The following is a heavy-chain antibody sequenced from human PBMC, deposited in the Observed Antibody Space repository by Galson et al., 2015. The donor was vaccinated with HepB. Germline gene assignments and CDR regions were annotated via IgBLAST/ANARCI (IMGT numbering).Heavy chain of an antibody. D-gene: IGHD2-2*01. CDR3: ARDRCSSNSCYHFDY. CDR1: GFTFSSYS. CDR2: ISSSSSYI. J-gene: IGHJ4*02. V-gene: IGHV3-21*01. Sequence: SLRLSCAASGFTFSSYSMNWVRQAPGKGLEWVSSISSSSSYIYYADSVKGRFTISRDNAKNSLYLQMNSLRAEDTAVYYCARDRCSSNSCYHFDYWGQGTLVTVSS.